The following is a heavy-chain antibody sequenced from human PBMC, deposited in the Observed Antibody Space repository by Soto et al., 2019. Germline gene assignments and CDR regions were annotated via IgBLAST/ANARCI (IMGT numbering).Heavy chain of an antibody. V-gene: IGHV1-18*01. CDR3: ARDPQQWLVKCSGMDV. J-gene: IGHJ6*02. Sequence: GASVKVSCKASGYTLSSNAITWVRQAPGQGLEWMGRINAHDGNTNYAQKLQGRVTMTTDTSTSTAYMELRSLRSDDTAVYYCARDPQQWLVKCSGMDVWGQGTTVTVPS. CDR1: GYTLSSNA. CDR2: INAHDGNT. D-gene: IGHD6-19*01.